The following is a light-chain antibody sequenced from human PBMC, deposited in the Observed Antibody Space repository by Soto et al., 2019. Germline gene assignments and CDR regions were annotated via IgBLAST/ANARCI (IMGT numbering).Light chain of an antibody. V-gene: IGLV2-14*01. CDR1: TSDVGTYDY. CDR2: EVS. CDR3: SSYAGGNNFHVV. J-gene: IGLJ2*01. Sequence: QSALTQPASVSGSPGQSITISCTGTTSDVGTYDYVSWYQHQPGKAPKVMIYEVSNRPSGVSDRFSGSKSGNTASLTVSGLQAEDEADYYCSSYAGGNNFHVVFGGGTKLTVL.